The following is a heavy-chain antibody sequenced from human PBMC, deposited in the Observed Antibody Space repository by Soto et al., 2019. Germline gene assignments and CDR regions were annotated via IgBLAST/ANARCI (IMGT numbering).Heavy chain of an antibody. D-gene: IGHD3-16*02. CDR1: GYTFTGHY. Sequence: ASVKVSCKASGYTFTGHYIHWVRQAPGQGLEWMGWINPNSDAINYAQKFQGRVTMTGDTSISTAYMELSRLRSDDTAVYYCARDTGAVRAPQYYFDNWGQGTPVTVSS. CDR2: INPNSDAI. V-gene: IGHV1-2*02. CDR3: ARDTGAVRAPQYYFDN. J-gene: IGHJ4*02.